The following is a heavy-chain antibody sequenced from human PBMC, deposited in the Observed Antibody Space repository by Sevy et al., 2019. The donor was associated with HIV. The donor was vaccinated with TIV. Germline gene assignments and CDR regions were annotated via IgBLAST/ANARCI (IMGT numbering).Heavy chain of an antibody. Sequence: GGSLRLSCAASGFTFSSYAMHWVRQAPGKGLEWVAVISYDGSNKYYADSVKGRFTISRGNSKNTLYLQMNSLRAEDTAVYYCARVVVITRGGDYWGQGTLVTVSS. V-gene: IGHV3-30-3*01. CDR3: ARVVVITRGGDY. D-gene: IGHD3-22*01. CDR1: GFTFSSYA. CDR2: ISYDGSNK. J-gene: IGHJ4*02.